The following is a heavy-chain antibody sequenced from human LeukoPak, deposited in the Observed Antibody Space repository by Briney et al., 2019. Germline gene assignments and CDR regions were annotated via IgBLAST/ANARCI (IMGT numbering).Heavy chain of an antibody. CDR3: AKDIGGYYDILTGYYSYYYGMDV. J-gene: IGHJ6*02. Sequence: GGSLGLSCAASGFTFSSYSMNWVRQAPGKGLEWVSYISSSRTTINYADSVKGRFTISRDNAKNSLYLQMNSLRAEDTALYYCAKDIGGYYDILTGYYSYYYGMDVWGQGTTVTVSS. CDR2: ISSSRTTI. CDR1: GFTFSSYS. D-gene: IGHD3-9*01. V-gene: IGHV3-48*04.